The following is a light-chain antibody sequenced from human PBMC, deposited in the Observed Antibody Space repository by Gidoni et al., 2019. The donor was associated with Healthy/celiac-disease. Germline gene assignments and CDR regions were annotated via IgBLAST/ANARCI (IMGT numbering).Light chain of an antibody. J-gene: IGKJ3*01. CDR1: QSVSSSY. CDR3: QQYGSSRIT. V-gene: IGKV3-20*01. CDR2: GAS. Sequence: EILLTQSPGTLSLSPGERATLSCSASQSVSSSYLAWYQQKPGQAPRLLIYGASSSDTGIQDRFSGSGSGTDFTLNISRLETEDFAVYYCQQYGSSRITFGPGTKVDIK.